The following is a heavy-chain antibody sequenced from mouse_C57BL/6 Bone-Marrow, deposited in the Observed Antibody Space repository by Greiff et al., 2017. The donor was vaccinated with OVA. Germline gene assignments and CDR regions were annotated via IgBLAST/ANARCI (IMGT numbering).Heavy chain of an antibody. CDR3: ARGNYGNYVWYFDV. D-gene: IGHD2-1*01. CDR2: INPNNGGT. CDR1: GYTFTDYY. V-gene: IGHV1-26*01. J-gene: IGHJ1*03. Sequence: VQLQQSGPELVKPGASVKISCKASGYTFTDYYMNWVKQSHGKSLEWIGDINPNNGGTSYNQKFKGKATLTVDKSSSTAYMELRSLTAEDSADYYCARGNYGNYVWYFDVWGTGTTVTVSS.